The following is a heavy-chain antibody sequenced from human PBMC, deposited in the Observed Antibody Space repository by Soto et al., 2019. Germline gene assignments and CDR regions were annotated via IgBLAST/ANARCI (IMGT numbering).Heavy chain of an antibody. Sequence: GGSLRLSCAASGFTFSSYAMNWVRQAPGKGLEWVSSISSSSTYIYYADSVKGRFTISRDNAKNSLYLQMNSLRAEDTAVYYCARPLHYYDGSGYSDYWGQGTLVTVSS. CDR1: GFTFSSYA. CDR2: ISSSSTYI. V-gene: IGHV3-21*01. CDR3: ARPLHYYDGSGYSDY. J-gene: IGHJ4*02. D-gene: IGHD3-22*01.